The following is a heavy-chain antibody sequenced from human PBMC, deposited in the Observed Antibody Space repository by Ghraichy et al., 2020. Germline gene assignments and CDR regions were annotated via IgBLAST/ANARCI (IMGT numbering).Heavy chain of an antibody. V-gene: IGHV4-39*01. J-gene: IGHJ4*02. CDR3: ARLLRISDYDSSGYGLDY. CDR2: IYYSGST. CDR1: GGSISSSSYY. D-gene: IGHD3-22*01. Sequence: SETLSLTCTVSGGSISSSSYYWGWIRQPPGKGLEWIGSIYYSGSTYYNPSLKSRVTISVDTSKNQFSLKLSSVTAADTAVYYCARLLRISDYDSSGYGLDYWGQGTLVTVSS.